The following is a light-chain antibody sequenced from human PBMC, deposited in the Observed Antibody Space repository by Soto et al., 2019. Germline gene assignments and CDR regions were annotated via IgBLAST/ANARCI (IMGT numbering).Light chain of an antibody. CDR2: GAS. CDR1: QSVRNNN. CDR3: QQYGSSLWT. Sequence: EVVLTQSPGTLSLSPGERATLSCRASQSVRNNNLAWYRQTPGQSPRLLIYGASSRATGIPDRFSGSGFGTDFTLTISRVEPEDSAVFYCQQYGSSLWTFGQGTKVEIK. V-gene: IGKV3-20*01. J-gene: IGKJ1*01.